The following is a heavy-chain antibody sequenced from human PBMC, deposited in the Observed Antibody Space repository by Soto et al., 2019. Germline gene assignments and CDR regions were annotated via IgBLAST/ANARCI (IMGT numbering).Heavy chain of an antibody. V-gene: IGHV4-39*01. D-gene: IGHD6-13*01. CDR2: VAYTART. Sequence: QLQLQESGAGLLKPSETMSLTCTVSGGSIRSSIFYGGWIRPHPGKGLELIASVAYTARTYYNPSLKNRITPSVDTSQNQFSRNLSSVSAADTAVYYCARTKAATVYLDYLGQLTVVTVST. CDR1: GGSIRSSIFY. J-gene: IGHJ4*02. CDR3: ARTKAATVYLDY.